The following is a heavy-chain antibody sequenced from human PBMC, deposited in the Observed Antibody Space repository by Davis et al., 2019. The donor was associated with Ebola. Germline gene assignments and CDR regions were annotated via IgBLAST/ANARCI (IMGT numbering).Heavy chain of an antibody. V-gene: IGHV4-61*01. J-gene: IGHJ4*02. CDR1: GGSISSSSYY. CDR2: IYYSGST. Sequence: MPSETLSLTCTVSGGSISSSSYYWGWIRQPPGKGLEWIGYIYYSGSTNYNPSLKSRVTISVDTSKNQFSLKLSSVTAADTAVYYCARDLRAGWGQGTLVTVSS. CDR3: ARDLRAG.